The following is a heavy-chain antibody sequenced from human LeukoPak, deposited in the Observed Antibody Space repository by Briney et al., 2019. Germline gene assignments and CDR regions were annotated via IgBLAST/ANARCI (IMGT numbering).Heavy chain of an antibody. J-gene: IGHJ5*01. CDR3: ARTSWGIAAAGDS. V-gene: IGHV3-7*01. CDR2: IKEDGSEK. CDR1: GFTFSSYW. D-gene: IGHD6-13*01. Sequence: GGSLRLSCAASGFTFSSYWMSWVRQAPGKGLEWVANIKEDGSEKYYVDSVKGRFTISRDNAKSSLYLQTNSLRAEDTAVYYCARTSWGIAAAGDSWGQGTLVIVSS.